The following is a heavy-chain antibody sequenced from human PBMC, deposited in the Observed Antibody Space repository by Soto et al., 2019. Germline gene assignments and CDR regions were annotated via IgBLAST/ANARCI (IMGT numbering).Heavy chain of an antibody. CDR1: EFTFGNYW. J-gene: IGHJ3*02. CDR3: ARDQDVVALQRDIPVSYHAFDI. D-gene: IGHD3-16*02. V-gene: IGHV3-7*01. Sequence: PEGSLRLSCAASEFTFGNYWMTWVRQAPGKGLEWVANINQDGKKRNYMDSVEGRSTISRDNAKNLLFLQMSTLRAEDSAIYYCARDQDVVALQRDIPVSYHAFDIWGRGTMVTVSS. CDR2: INQDGKKR.